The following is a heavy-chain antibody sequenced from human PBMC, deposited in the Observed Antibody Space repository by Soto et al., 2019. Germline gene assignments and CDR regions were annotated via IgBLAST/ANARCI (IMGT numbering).Heavy chain of an antibody. CDR1: GFSLSTSGVG. CDR2: IYWDDDK. Sequence: QITLKESGPTLVKPTQTLTLTCTFSGFSLSTSGVGVGWIRQPPGKALEWLALIYWDDDKRYSPSLKSRLTIAKDTSKNQVLLTMTNLDTVDTATYYCAHDSSGLYGFDYWGQGTLVTVSS. CDR3: AHDSSGLYGFDY. J-gene: IGHJ4*02. D-gene: IGHD6-19*01. V-gene: IGHV2-5*02.